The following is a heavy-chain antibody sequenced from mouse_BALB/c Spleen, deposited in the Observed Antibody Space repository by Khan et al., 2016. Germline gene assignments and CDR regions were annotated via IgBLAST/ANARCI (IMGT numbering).Heavy chain of an antibody. CDR1: GYTFTTAG. V-gene: IGHV9-4*02. D-gene: IGHD2-4*01. J-gene: IGHJ2*01. CDR2: INTHSGVP. CDR3: ARSDYDYFDY. Sequence: QMQLEESGPELKKPGETVRISCKASGYTFTTAGMQWVQKMPGKGLKWIGWINTHSGVPKYAEDFTGRFAFSLETSASTAYLQISNLKNEDTATYFCARSDYDYFDYWGQGTTLAVSS.